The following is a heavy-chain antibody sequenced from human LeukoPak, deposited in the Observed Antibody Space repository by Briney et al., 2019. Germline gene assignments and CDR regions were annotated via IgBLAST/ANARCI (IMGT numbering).Heavy chain of an antibody. V-gene: IGHV4-34*01. CDR1: GGSFSGYY. J-gene: IGHJ4*02. D-gene: IGHD4-17*01. CDR2: INHSGST. CDR3: ARGRFAYGDY. Sequence: PSETLSLTRAVYGGSFSGYYWSWIRQPPGKGLEWIGEINHSGSTNYNPSLKSRVTISVDTSKNQFSLKLSSVTAADTAVYYCARGRFAYGDYWGQGTLVTVSS.